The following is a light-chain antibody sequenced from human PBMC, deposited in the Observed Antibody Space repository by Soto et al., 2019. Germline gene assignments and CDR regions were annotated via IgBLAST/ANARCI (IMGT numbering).Light chain of an antibody. CDR3: QQCNNWPLYT. Sequence: EIVMTQSPATLSVPPGERATLSCRASQSVSSNLAWYQQKPGQAPRLLIYGASTRATGIPARFSGSGSGTEFTLTISSLQSEDFAVYYCQQCNNWPLYTFGQGTKLEIK. V-gene: IGKV3-15*01. CDR2: GAS. CDR1: QSVSSN. J-gene: IGKJ2*01.